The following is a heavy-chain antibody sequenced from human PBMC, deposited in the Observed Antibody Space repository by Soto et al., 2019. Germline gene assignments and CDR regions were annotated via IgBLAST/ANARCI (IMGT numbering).Heavy chain of an antibody. CDR2: IIPIFGTA. V-gene: IGHV1-69*13. CDR3: ARDQEEQQLVRGHYYGMAV. CDR1: GGTFSSYA. D-gene: IGHD6-13*01. J-gene: IGHJ6*02. Sequence: SVKVSCKASGGTFSSYAISWVRQAPGQGLEWMGGIIPIFGTANYAQKFQGRVTITADESTSTAYMELSSLRSEDTAVYYCARDQEEQQLVRGHYYGMAVWGQGTTVTVSS.